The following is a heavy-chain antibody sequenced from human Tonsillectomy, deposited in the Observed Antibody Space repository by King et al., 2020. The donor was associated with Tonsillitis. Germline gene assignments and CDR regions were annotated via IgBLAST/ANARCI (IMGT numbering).Heavy chain of an antibody. CDR2: IIPIFGAT. CDR1: GGTFNNYG. D-gene: IGHD2-15*01. J-gene: IGHJ6*02. Sequence: QLVQSGAEVKKPGSSLKVSCKASGGTFNNYGISWFRQAPGQGLEWMGGIIPIFGATNYAQKFQGRVTITADESTRTAYMELSSLRSDDTAVYYCARRGIINYGMDVWGQGTTVIVSS. V-gene: IGHV1-69*12. CDR3: ARRGIINYGMDV.